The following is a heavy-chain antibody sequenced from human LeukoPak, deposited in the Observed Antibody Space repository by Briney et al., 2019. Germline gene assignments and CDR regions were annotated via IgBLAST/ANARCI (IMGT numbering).Heavy chain of an antibody. CDR1: GFTFSSYG. CDR2: ICSDGSNK. Sequence: GESLKISCAASGFTFSSYGIHWVRQAPGKGLEWVAVICSDGSNKYYADSVKGRFTISRDNSKNTLYLQMNSLRAEDTAVYFCARGEGGCSGYEIDYWGQGTLVTVSS. CDR3: ARGEGGCSGYEIDY. D-gene: IGHD5-12*01. V-gene: IGHV3-33*01. J-gene: IGHJ4*02.